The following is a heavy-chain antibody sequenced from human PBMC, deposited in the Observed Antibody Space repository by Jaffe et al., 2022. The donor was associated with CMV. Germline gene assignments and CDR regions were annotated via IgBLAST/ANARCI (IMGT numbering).Heavy chain of an antibody. Sequence: EVQLVQSGAEVKKPGESLRISCKGSGYSFTSYWISWVRQMPGKGLEWMGRIDPSDSYTNYSPSFQGHVTISADKSISTAYLQWSSLKASDTAMYYCARCGYYYDSSGYYYYYYMDVWGKGTTVTVSS. D-gene: IGHD3-22*01. V-gene: IGHV5-10-1*03. J-gene: IGHJ6*03. CDR2: IDPSDSYT. CDR1: GYSFTSYW. CDR3: ARCGYYYDSSGYYYYYYMDV.